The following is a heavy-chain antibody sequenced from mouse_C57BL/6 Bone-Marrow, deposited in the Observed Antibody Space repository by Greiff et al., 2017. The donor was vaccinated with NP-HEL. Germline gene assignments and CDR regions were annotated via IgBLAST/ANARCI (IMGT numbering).Heavy chain of an antibody. CDR1: GYSFTGYY. CDR2: INPSTGGT. V-gene: IGHV1-42*01. Sequence: EVQLQQSGPELVKPGASVKISCKASGYSFTGYYMNWVKQSPEKSLEWIGEINPSTGGTTYNQKFKAKATLTVDKSSSTAYMQLKSLTSEDSAVYYCARWPIYDGYYWFAYWGQGTLVTVSA. J-gene: IGHJ3*01. CDR3: ARWPIYDGYYWFAY. D-gene: IGHD2-3*01.